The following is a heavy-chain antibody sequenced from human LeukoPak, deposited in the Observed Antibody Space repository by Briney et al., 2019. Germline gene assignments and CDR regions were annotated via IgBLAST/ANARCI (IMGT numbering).Heavy chain of an antibody. CDR3: AGERIAVAGYYFDY. Sequence: SETLSLTCTVSGGSISSYYWSWIRQPPGKGLEWIGYIYYSGSTNYNPSLKSRVTISVDTSKNQFSLKLSSVTAADTAVYYCAGERIAVAGYYFDYWGQGTLVTVSS. D-gene: IGHD6-19*01. CDR1: GGSISSYY. V-gene: IGHV4-59*01. J-gene: IGHJ4*02. CDR2: IYYSGST.